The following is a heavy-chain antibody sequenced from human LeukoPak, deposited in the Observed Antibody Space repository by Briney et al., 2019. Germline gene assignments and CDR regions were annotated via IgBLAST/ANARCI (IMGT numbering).Heavy chain of an antibody. D-gene: IGHD6-13*01. CDR2: IYHSGST. Sequence: SETLSLTCTVSGYSISSGYYWGWIRQPPGKGLEWIGSIYHSGSTYYNPSLKSRVTISVDTSKNQFSLKLSSVTAADTAVYYCARDPGIAATLYYYYMDVWGKGTTVTVSS. J-gene: IGHJ6*03. CDR1: GYSISSGYY. CDR3: ARDPGIAATLYYYYMDV. V-gene: IGHV4-38-2*02.